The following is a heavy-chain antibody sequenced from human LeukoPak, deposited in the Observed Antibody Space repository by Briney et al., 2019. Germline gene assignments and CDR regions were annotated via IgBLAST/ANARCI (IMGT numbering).Heavy chain of an antibody. CDR2: IKQDGSEK. V-gene: IGHV3-7*01. J-gene: IGHJ6*03. CDR1: GFTFSSYS. CDR3: ARDKALMLRGVIIRENYYYYMDV. D-gene: IGHD3-10*01. Sequence: GGSLRLSCAASGFTFSSYSMNWVRQGPGKGLGWVADIKQDGSEKYFVDSVKGRFTISRDNAKNSLYLQMNSLRAEDTAVYYCARDKALMLRGVIIRENYYYYMDVWGKGTTVTISS.